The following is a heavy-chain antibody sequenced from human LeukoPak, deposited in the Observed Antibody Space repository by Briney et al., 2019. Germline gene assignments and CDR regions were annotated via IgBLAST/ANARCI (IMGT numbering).Heavy chain of an antibody. J-gene: IGHJ4*02. CDR3: AKEDYYDSSGYLGGADY. CDR1: GFTFSSYA. CDR2: ISGSGGST. D-gene: IGHD3-22*01. Sequence: PGGSLRLSCAASGFTFSSYAMSWVRQAPGKGLEWVSAISGSGGSTYYADSVKGRFTISRDNSKNTLYLQMNSLRAEDTAVYYCAKEDYYDSSGYLGGADYWGQGTLVTVSS. V-gene: IGHV3-23*01.